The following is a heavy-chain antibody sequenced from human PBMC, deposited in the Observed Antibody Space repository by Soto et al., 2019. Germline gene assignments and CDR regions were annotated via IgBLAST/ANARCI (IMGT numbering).Heavy chain of an antibody. Sequence: GPGPQKTSETLSLTCTVSGGSISSYYWSWIRQPPGKGLEWIGYIYYSGSTNYNPSLKSRVTISVDTSKNQFSLKLSSVTAADTAVYYCARDLRLGFSSDLHHPTTWFDPWGQGTLVTVSS. D-gene: IGHD6-19*01. V-gene: IGHV4-59*01. CDR1: GGSISSYY. CDR2: IYYSGST. CDR3: ARDLRLGFSSDLHHPTTWFDP. J-gene: IGHJ5*02.